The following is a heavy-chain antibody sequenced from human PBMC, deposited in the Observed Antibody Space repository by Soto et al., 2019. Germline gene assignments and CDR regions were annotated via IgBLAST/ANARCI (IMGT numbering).Heavy chain of an antibody. CDR1: GGSISSYY. CDR3: ARSRYDFWSGFLGYGMDV. Sequence: PSETLSLTCTVSGGSISSYYWSWIRQPPGKGLEWIGYIYYSGSTNYNPSLKSRVTISVDTSKNQFSLKLSSVTAADTAVYYCARSRYDFWSGFLGYGMDVWGQGTTVTVSS. V-gene: IGHV4-59*01. D-gene: IGHD3-3*01. CDR2: IYYSGST. J-gene: IGHJ6*02.